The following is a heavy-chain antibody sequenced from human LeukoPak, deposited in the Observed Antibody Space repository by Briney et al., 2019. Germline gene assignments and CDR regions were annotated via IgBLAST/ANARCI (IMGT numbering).Heavy chain of an antibody. D-gene: IGHD2-8*01. CDR1: GGSFSGYY. Sequence: SETLSLTCAVSGGSFSGYYWSWIRQPPGKGLEWIGEINHSGSTNYNPSLKSRVTISVDTSKNQFSLKLSSVTAADTAVYYCARLGGRYCTNGVCHFDYWGQGTLVTVSS. CDR2: INHSGST. CDR3: ARLGGRYCTNGVCHFDY. J-gene: IGHJ4*02. V-gene: IGHV4-34*01.